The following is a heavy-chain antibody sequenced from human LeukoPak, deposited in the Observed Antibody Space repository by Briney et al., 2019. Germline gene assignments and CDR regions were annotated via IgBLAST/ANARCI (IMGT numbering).Heavy chain of an antibody. CDR3: ARESDGYYDFWSXXPXXXFDX. D-gene: IGHD3-3*01. V-gene: IGHV3-21*01. J-gene: IGHJ3*02. CDR2: ISSSSSYI. CDR1: GFTFSSYS. Sequence: GGSLRLSCAASGFTFSSYSMNWVRQAPGKGLEWVSSISSSSSYIYYADSVKGRFTISRDNAKNSLYLQMNSLRAEDTAVYYCARESDGYYDFWSXXPXXXFDXW.